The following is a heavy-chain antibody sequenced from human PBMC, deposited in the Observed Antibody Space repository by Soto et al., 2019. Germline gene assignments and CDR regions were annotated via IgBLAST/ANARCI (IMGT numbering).Heavy chain of an antibody. CDR2: INPNSGGT. CDR3: ARGWELLHFYFDS. Sequence: SVKVSCKASGYTFTGYYMHWVRQAPGQGLEWMGWINPNSGGTNYAQKFQGRVTMTRDTSISTAYMELSRLRTDDSAVYYCARGWELLHFYFDSWGQGTLVTVS. V-gene: IGHV1-2*02. J-gene: IGHJ4*02. CDR1: GYTFTGYY. D-gene: IGHD3-10*01.